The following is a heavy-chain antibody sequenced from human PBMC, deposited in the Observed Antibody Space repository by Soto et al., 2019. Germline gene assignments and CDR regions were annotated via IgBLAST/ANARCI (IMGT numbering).Heavy chain of an antibody. CDR1: GFTFSSYA. CDR3: ARDIDYDFWSGTGYGMDV. Sequence: QVQLVESGGGVVQPGRSLRLSCAASGFTFSSYAMHWVRQAPGKGLEWVAVISYDGSNKYYADSVKGRFTISRDNSKNTLYLQMKSLRAEDTAVYYCARDIDYDFWSGTGYGMDVWGQGTTVTVSS. CDR2: ISYDGSNK. D-gene: IGHD3-3*01. V-gene: IGHV3-30-3*01. J-gene: IGHJ6*02.